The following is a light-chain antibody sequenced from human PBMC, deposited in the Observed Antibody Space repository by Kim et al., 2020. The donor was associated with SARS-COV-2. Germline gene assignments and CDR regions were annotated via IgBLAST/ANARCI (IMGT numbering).Light chain of an antibody. CDR3: QHSYSTLYT. CDR2: TAS. V-gene: IGKV1-39*01. Sequence: SASVGDRVTITCRASQSISSYLNWYQQKPGKVPRLVIYTASSLQSRVPSRFSGSESWTDFTLTNSSLQPEDSATYYCQHSYSTLYTFGQGTELGI. CDR1: QSISSY. J-gene: IGKJ2*01.